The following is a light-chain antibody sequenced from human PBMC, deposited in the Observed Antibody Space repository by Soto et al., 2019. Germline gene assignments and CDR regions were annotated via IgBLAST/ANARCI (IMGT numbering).Light chain of an antibody. CDR1: MRDVGAYNL. CDR3: SASTARSPLV. J-gene: IGLJ2*01. CDR2: EVR. Sequence: QSVLTQPASVSGSAGQSITISCSGTMRDVGAYNLVSWYQQHPGTAPKLIIYEVRNRPSGISSRFSGSRSGNTASLTISGLRCEKEVHYYSSASTARSPLVLGGGT. V-gene: IGLV2-14*01.